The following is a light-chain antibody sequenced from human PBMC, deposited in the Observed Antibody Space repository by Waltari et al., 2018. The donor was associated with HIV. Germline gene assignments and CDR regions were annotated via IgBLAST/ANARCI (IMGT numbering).Light chain of an antibody. V-gene: IGLV3-1*01. Sequence: SYELTQPPSVSVSPGQTASITCSGDKLGDKYTSWYQQKPGQSPVVVIYQDSKRPSGIPVRFSGSNSGNTATLTISGTQAMDEADYYGQAWDSSTAAYVFGTGTKVTVL. CDR3: QAWDSSTAAYV. CDR2: QDS. J-gene: IGLJ1*01. CDR1: KLGDKY.